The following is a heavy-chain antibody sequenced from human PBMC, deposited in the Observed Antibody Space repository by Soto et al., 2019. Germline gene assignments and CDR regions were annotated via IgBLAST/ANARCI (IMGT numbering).Heavy chain of an antibody. CDR1: GFTIDDYA. CDR3: TKGASTSCFSAFDL. V-gene: IGHV3-9*01. CDR2: ISWNSGNI. J-gene: IGHJ3*01. D-gene: IGHD2-2*01. Sequence: EVQLVESGGGLVQPGRSLRLSCTASGFTIDDYAMHWVRQAPGKGLARGSSISWNSGNIVYADSVRGRFTISRDNAKTSLHLQMNSLRAADTALYYCTKGASTSCFSAFDLWGQGTMVTVSS.